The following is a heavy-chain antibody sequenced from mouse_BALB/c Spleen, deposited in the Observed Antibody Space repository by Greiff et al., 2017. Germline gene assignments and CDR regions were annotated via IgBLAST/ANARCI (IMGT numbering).Heavy chain of an antibody. J-gene: IGHJ1*01. D-gene: IGHD2-4*01. V-gene: IGHV1S29*02. CDR3: ARYDYDWYFDV. CDR2: IYPYNGGT. CDR1: GYTFTDYN. Sequence: EVHLQQSGPELVKPGASVKISCKASGYTFTDYNMHWVKQSHGKSLEWIGYIYPYNGGTGYNQKFKSKATLTVDNSSSTAYMELRSLTSEDSAVYYCARYDYDWYFDVWGAGTTVTVSS.